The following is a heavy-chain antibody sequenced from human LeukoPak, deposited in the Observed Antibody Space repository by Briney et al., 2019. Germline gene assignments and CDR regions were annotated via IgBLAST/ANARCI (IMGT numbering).Heavy chain of an antibody. J-gene: IGHJ5*02. V-gene: IGHV5-51*01. CDR2: TYPGDSDT. CDR3: ARHSFPIVVVPAAMGWFDP. D-gene: IGHD2-2*01. CDR1: GYRFTSYW. Sequence: HGESLKVSCKGSGYRFTSYWIGWVRQMPGKGLEWMGITYPGDSDTRYSPSFQDQVTISADKSTSTAYLQWSSLQASDTAMYYCARHSFPIVVVPAAMGWFDPWGQGTLVTVCS.